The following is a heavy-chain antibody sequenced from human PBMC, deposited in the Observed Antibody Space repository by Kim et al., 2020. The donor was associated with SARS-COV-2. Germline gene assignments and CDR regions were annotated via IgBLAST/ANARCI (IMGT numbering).Heavy chain of an antibody. CDR3: ARGLRIAAAGTTGSWFDP. D-gene: IGHD6-13*01. V-gene: IGHV4-34*01. J-gene: IGHJ5*02. CDR1: GGSFSGYY. Sequence: SETLSLTCAVYGGSFSGYYWSWIRQPPGKGLEWIGEINHSGSTNYNPSLKSRVTISVDTSKNQFSLKLSSVTAADTAVYYCARGLRIAAAGTTGSWFDPWGQGTLVTVSS. CDR2: INHSGST.